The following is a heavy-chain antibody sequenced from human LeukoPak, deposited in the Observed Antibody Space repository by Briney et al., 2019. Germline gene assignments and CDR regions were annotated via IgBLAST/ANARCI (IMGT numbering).Heavy chain of an antibody. CDR1: GVSITVSTYY. V-gene: IGHV4-39*01. J-gene: IGHJ4*02. D-gene: IGHD3-22*01. Sequence: SQTLSPTCTVSGVSITVSTYYSGWIRHPPGNGLEWIGSVIHSGTTYYNPSLRRRVIVSMDTSKKQYSLSLSSVTGADTAVYYCARHDYDSSGHRRDYYFDYWSQGTLVTVSS. CDR3: ARHDYDSSGHRRDYYFDY. CDR2: VIHSGTT.